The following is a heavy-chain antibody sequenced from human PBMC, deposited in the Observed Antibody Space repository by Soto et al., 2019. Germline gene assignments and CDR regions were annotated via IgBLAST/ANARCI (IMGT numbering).Heavy chain of an antibody. J-gene: IGHJ4*02. D-gene: IGHD4-17*01. CDR3: VATYGDYLDY. CDR2: IYPDDSDS. Sequence: GESLKISFKGSGYKFTTYWIGWVRQMPGKGLEWMAIIYPDDSDSRYSPSFHGQVTISADKSISTAYLQWSRLKASDTAIYYCVATYGDYLDYWGQGTLVTVSS. V-gene: IGHV5-51*01. CDR1: GYKFTTYW.